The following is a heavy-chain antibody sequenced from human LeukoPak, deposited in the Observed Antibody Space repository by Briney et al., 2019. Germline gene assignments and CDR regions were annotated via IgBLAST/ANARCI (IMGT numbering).Heavy chain of an antibody. CDR3: ARENYGNWYFDL. Sequence: SQTLSLTCTVSGGSISSGGYYWSWIRQPPGKGLEWIGYIYHSGSTYYNPSLKSRVTISVDRSKNQFSLKLSSVTAADTAVYYCARENYGNWYFDLWGRGTLVTVSS. CDR1: GGSISSGGYY. CDR2: IYHSGST. V-gene: IGHV4-30-2*01. J-gene: IGHJ2*01. D-gene: IGHD1-7*01.